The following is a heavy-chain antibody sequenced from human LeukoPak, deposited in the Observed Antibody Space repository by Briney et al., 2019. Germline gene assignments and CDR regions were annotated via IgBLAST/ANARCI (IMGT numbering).Heavy chain of an antibody. D-gene: IGHD3-10*01. V-gene: IGHV3-21*01. CDR1: GFTFSSYS. Sequence: PGGSLRLSCAASGFTFSSYSMTWVRQAPGKGLEWVSSISSSSSYIYYAESVKGRFTISRDNANNSLYLQMNSLRAEDTAVYYCPRGYYNSGSYSYYYYYGMDVWGQGTTVTVSS. CDR3: PRGYYNSGSYSYYYYYGMDV. CDR2: ISSSSSYI. J-gene: IGHJ6*02.